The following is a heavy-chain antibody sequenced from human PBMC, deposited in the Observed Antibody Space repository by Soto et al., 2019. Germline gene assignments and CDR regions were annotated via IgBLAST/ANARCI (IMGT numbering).Heavy chain of an antibody. Sequence: PSETLSLTCTVSGGSISSSSYYWGWIRQPPGKGLEWIGSIYYSGSTYYNPSLKSRVTISVDTSKNQFSLKLSSVTAADTAVYYCARAIRILTMIQRFDPWGQGTLVTVSS. CDR1: GGSISSSSYY. D-gene: IGHD3-22*01. J-gene: IGHJ5*02. CDR2: IYYSGST. CDR3: ARAIRILTMIQRFDP. V-gene: IGHV4-39*07.